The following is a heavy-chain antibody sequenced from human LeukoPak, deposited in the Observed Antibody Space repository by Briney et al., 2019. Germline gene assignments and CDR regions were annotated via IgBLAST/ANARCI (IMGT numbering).Heavy chain of an antibody. CDR1: GFTFSDYA. Sequence: GGSLRLSCEASGFTFSDYAIHWVRQAPGNGLEWVALISDDGNNKYYAESVRGRFTISRDNSENTLSLEMNSLRPEDTAVYYCARGEGKYDFGWGIPWAQETLVIVPS. J-gene: IGHJ5*02. V-gene: IGHV3-30-3*01. CDR2: ISDDGNNK. D-gene: IGHD3-10*01. CDR3: ARGEGKYDFGWGIP.